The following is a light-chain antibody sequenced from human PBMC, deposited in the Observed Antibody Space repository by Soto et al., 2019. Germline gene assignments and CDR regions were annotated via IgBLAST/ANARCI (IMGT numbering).Light chain of an antibody. CDR1: SSNIGSNT. J-gene: IGLJ7*01. CDR3: VAWDASLDCHVV. Sequence: QAVVTQPPSASGTPGQRVTISCSGSSSNIGSNTVSWFQQLPGRAPKLLLYNNNHRPSGVPDRFSGSKSGTSASLAISGLQSEDEADYYCVAWDASLDCHVVFGGGTQLTVL. CDR2: NNN. V-gene: IGLV1-44*01.